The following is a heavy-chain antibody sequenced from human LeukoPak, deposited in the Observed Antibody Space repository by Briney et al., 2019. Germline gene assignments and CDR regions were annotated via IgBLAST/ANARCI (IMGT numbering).Heavy chain of an antibody. V-gene: IGHV1-18*01. D-gene: IGHD3-9*01. CDR1: GYTFTSYG. Sequence: ASVTVSFKASGYTFTSYGISWVRQAPGQGLEWMGWISAYNGNTNYAQKLQGRVTMTTDTSTSTAYMELRSLRSDDTAVYYCARLRYFDWLIFPWGQGTLVTVSS. CDR3: ARLRYFDWLIFP. CDR2: ISAYNGNT. J-gene: IGHJ5*02.